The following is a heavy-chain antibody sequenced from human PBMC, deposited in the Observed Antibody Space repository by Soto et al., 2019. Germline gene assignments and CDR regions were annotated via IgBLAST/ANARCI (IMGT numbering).Heavy chain of an antibody. D-gene: IGHD6-19*01. CDR2: IFYSGSTTY. J-gene: IGHJ4*02. CDR3: ARVGSSGWSPDY. CDR1: GGSISGHY. V-gene: IGHV4-59*11. Sequence: SETLSLTCTVSGGSISGHYWIWIRQHPGEGMEWIGYIFYSGSTTYNNNPSLKSRVTISVDTSKNQFSLRLNSVTAADTAVYYCARVGSSGWSPDYWGQGTLVTVSS.